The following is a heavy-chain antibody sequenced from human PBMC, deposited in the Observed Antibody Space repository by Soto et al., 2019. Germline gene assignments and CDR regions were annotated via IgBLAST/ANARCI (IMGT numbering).Heavy chain of an antibody. CDR2: IANDGILY. V-gene: IGHV3-30*18. D-gene: IGHD1-1*01. Sequence: QVQLVESGGGVVQPGRSLGLSCGASGFSFSTYDMHWVRQAPGKGLEWVANIANDGILYNYADSVKGRFTISRDNSKNTLYLQMNNLRGEDTAVYYCAKEEEQPYNGLDVWGQGTTVTVSS. CDR1: GFSFSTYD. J-gene: IGHJ6*01. CDR3: AKEEEQPYNGLDV.